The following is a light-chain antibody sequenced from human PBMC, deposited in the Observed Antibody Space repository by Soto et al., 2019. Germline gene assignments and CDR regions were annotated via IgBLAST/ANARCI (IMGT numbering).Light chain of an antibody. V-gene: IGLV2-14*01. CDR2: EVT. J-gene: IGLJ2*01. CDR1: SNDVGGYNY. CDR3: ISYTSSNTHYVI. Sequence: QSVLTQPASVSGSPGQSITIYCTGTSNDVGGYNYVSWYQQYPGKAPKLIIYEVTDRPSGVSNRFSGSKSGNTASLTISGLQAEDEADYYCISYTSSNTHYVIIGGGTKLTVL.